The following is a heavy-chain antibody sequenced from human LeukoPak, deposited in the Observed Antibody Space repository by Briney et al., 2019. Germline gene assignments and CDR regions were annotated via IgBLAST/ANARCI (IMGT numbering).Heavy chain of an antibody. D-gene: IGHD2-2*01. CDR1: GDSVSSNSAS. Sequence: SQTLSLTCAISGDSVSSNSASWNWIRQSPSRGLGWLGRTYYRSKWYNDYAVSVKSRITINPDTSKNQFSLQLNSVTPEDTAVYYCAYSSTSKNWFDPWGQGTLVTVSS. CDR2: TYYRSKWYN. V-gene: IGHV6-1*01. J-gene: IGHJ5*02. CDR3: AYSSTSKNWFDP.